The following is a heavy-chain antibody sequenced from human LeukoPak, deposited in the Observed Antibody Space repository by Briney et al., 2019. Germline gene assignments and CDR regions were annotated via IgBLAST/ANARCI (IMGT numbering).Heavy chain of an antibody. CDR2: IYYSGST. V-gene: IGHV4-59*01. CDR1: GGSISSYY. CDR3: ARQDGRRRYFDY. Sequence: SETLSLTCTVSGGSISSYYWSWIRQPPGKGLEWIGYIYYSGSTNYNPSLKSRVTISVDTSKNQFSLKPSSVTAADTAVYYCARQDGRRRYFDYWGQGTLVTVSS. J-gene: IGHJ4*02. D-gene: IGHD5-24*01.